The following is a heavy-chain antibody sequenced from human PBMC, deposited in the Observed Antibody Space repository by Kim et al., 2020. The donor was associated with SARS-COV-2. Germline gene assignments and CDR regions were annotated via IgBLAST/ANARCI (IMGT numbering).Heavy chain of an antibody. V-gene: IGHV2-5*01. CDR3: AHRRGVDFDY. Sequence: DSKHYSPSLKSSLTITKDTSKNQVVLTMTNMDPVDTATYYCAHRRGVDFDYWGQGTLVTVSS. D-gene: IGHD2-8*01. CDR2: DSK. J-gene: IGHJ4*02.